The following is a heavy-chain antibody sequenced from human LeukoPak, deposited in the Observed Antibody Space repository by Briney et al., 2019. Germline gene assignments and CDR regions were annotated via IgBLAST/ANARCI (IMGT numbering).Heavy chain of an antibody. V-gene: IGHV3-74*01. Sequence: PPGGSLRLSCAASGFTFSSYWMHWVRRAPGKGLVWVSRINSDGSSTSYADSVKGRFTISRDNAKNTLYLQMNSLRGEDTAVYYCATYSSSWHAIDYWGQGTLVTVSS. CDR3: ATYSSSWHAIDY. CDR1: GFTFSSYW. D-gene: IGHD6-13*01. CDR2: INSDGSST. J-gene: IGHJ4*02.